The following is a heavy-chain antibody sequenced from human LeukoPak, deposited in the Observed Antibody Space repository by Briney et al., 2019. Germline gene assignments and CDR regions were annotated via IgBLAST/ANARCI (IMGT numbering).Heavy chain of an antibody. CDR3: ARQNPAAEGQGLDH. D-gene: IGHD6-13*01. CDR2: IYHTGTT. CDR1: GGSISSYY. J-gene: IGHJ4*02. Sequence: SETLSLTCTVSGGSISSYYWSWIRQPPGKGLDWTGYIYHTGTTNYNPSLKSRVTISVDTSKNQFSLKLSSVTAADTAVYYCARQNPAAEGQGLDHWGQGALVTVSS. V-gene: IGHV4-59*08.